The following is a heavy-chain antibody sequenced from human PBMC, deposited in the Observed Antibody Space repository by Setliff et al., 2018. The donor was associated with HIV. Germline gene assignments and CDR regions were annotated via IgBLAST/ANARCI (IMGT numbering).Heavy chain of an antibody. CDR3: ARTALWFDEADWYFDL. J-gene: IGHJ2*01. CDR2: IGNIYNGGST. V-gene: IGHV4-28*01. CDR1: GYSISSSYW. D-gene: IGHD3-10*01. Sequence: SETLSLTCAVSGYSISSSYWWGWIRQSPGKGLEWIGNIGNIYNGGSTYYNPSLKSRVTMSVDTSKNQFSLKLSSVTAVDTAVYYCARTALWFDEADWYFDLWGRGTLVTVTS.